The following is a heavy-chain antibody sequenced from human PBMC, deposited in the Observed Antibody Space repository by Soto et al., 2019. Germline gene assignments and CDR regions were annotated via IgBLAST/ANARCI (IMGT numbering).Heavy chain of an antibody. CDR2: ISYDGSNK. J-gene: IGHJ4*02. Sequence: QVQLVESGGGVVQPGRSLRLSCAASGFTFSSYGMHWVRQAPGKGLEWVAVISYDGSNKYYADSVKGRFTISRDNSKNTLYGTRNSPGAEDTSVYYFVKMRGVHYYDSSGHGEVDYWGQGTLVTVSS. V-gene: IGHV3-30*18. CDR1: GFTFSSYG. CDR3: VKMRGVHYYDSSGHGEVDY. D-gene: IGHD3-22*01.